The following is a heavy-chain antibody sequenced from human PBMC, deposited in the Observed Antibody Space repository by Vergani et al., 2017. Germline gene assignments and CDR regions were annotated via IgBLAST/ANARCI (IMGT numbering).Heavy chain of an antibody. CDR1: GFTFRDYN. J-gene: IGHJ6*02. V-gene: IGHV3-21*01. CDR2: ISSGGTYK. Sequence: EVQLVESGGGLVKPGGSLRLSCAVSGFTFRDYNMHWVRQAPGKGLEWVSSISSGGTYKNFADSMKGRFTISRDNAKNSMFLQVHSLRAEDTAVYYCARDILVTNYYYGMDVWGQGTTVTVSS. CDR3: ARDILVTNYYYGMDV. D-gene: IGHD2/OR15-2a*01.